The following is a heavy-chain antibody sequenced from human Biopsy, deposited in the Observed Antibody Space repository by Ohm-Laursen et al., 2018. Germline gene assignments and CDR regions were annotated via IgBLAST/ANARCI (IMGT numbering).Heavy chain of an antibody. CDR3: ARDRDRRGWFDP. CDR1: GGSLSSYS. D-gene: IGHD1-14*01. V-gene: IGHV4-4*07. Sequence: TLSLTCTVSGGSLSSYSWSWIRQPAGKGLEWIGQIYTSGITNYNPSLKSRVTMSVDTSKNKFSLRVSSMTAADTAVYYCARDRDRRGWFDPWGQGTLVTVSS. CDR2: IYTSGIT. J-gene: IGHJ5*02.